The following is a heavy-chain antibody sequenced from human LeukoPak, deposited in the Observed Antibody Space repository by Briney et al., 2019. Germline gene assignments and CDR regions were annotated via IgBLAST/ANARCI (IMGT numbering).Heavy chain of an antibody. D-gene: IGHD3/OR15-3a*01. V-gene: IGHV4-4*07. J-gene: IGHJ4*02. CDR2: IYTNENT. CDR1: GGSTSSYF. Sequence: SETLSLTCTVSGGSTSSYFWSWIRQPAGKGLEWIGRIYTNENTNYNPSLKSRVTMSVDTSKNQFSLKLSSVTAADTAVYYCVREATWTGSPYYFDYWGQGTLVTVSS. CDR3: VREATWTGSPYYFDY.